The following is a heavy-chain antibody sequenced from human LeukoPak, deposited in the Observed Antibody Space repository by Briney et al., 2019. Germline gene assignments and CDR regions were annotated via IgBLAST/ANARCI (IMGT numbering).Heavy chain of an antibody. CDR3: ARASHKYYDFWSGLGWFDP. CDR1: VFTFSDYY. CDR2: ISSSVSTI. D-gene: IGHD3-3*01. J-gene: IGHJ5*02. Sequence: GGSLRLSCAASVFTFSDYYMSWIRQAPGKGLEWVSYISSSVSTIYYADSVKSRFTTSRDNAKNSLYLQMNSLSAEATAVYYCARASHKYYDFWSGLGWFDPWGQGTLVTVSS. V-gene: IGHV3-11*01.